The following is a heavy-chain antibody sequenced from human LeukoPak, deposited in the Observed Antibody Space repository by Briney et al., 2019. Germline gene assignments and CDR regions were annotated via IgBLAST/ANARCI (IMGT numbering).Heavy chain of an antibody. CDR1: GFTFSSYW. CDR2: IKQDGSEK. J-gene: IGHJ4*02. V-gene: IGHV3-7*01. CDR3: ANSVRFLEWLSIY. Sequence: GGSLRLSCAASGFTFSSYWMSWVRQAPGKGLEWVANIKQDGSEKYYVDSVKGRFTISRDNAKNSLYLQMNSLRAEDTAVYYCANSVRFLEWLSIYWGQGTLVTVSS. D-gene: IGHD3-3*01.